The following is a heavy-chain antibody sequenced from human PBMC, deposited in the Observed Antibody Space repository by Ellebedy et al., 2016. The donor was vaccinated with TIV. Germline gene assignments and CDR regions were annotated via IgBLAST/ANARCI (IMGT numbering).Heavy chain of an antibody. J-gene: IGHJ4*02. CDR3: AREDTSGWGDY. CDR1: RGTFSSYA. CDR2: IIPIFGTT. V-gene: IGHV1-69*13. Sequence: SVKVSCXASRGTFSSYALSWVRQAPGQGLEWMGAIIPIFGTTNYAQRFHGRVTITADESTSTAYMELSSLRSEDTALYYCAREDTSGWGDYWGQGTPVTVSS. D-gene: IGHD6-19*01.